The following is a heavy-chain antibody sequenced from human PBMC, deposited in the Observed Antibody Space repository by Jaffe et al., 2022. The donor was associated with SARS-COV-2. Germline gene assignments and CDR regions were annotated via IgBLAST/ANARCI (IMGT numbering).Heavy chain of an antibody. CDR1: GFTFSDYY. J-gene: IGHJ3*02. D-gene: IGHD5-18*01. V-gene: IGHV3-11*01. Sequence: QVQLVESGGGLVKPGGSLRLSCAASGFTFSDYYMSWIRQAPGKGLEWVSYISSSGSTIYYADSVKGRFTISRDNAKNSLYLQMNSLRAEDTAVYYCARDRRGYSYGFGERPHAFDIWGQGTMVTVSS. CDR3: ARDRRGYSYGFGERPHAFDI. CDR2: ISSSGSTI.